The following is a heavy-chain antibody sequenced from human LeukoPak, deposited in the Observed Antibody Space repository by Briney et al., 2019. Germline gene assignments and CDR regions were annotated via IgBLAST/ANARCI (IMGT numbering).Heavy chain of an antibody. CDR3: ARGLEIR. V-gene: IGHV3-23*01. CDR1: GFTAIAYA. CDR2: ISGGGVTT. J-gene: IGHJ4*02. Sequence: GGSLRLSCVGYGFTAIAYALTWARQAPGKGLEWVSGISGGGVTTYYADSVKGRFTITRDNAKNSLYLQMNSLRAEDTAVYYCARGLEIRWGQGTLVTVSS. D-gene: IGHD5-24*01.